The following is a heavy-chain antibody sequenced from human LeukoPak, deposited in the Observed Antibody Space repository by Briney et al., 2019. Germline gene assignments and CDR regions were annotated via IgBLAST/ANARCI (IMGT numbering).Heavy chain of an antibody. Sequence: SETLSLTCAVYGGSFSGYYWSWIRQPPGKGLEWIGEINHSGSTNYNPSLKSRVTISVDTSKNQFSLKLSSVTAAGTAVYYCARGLRYQLLYYYYGMDVWGQGTTVTVSS. D-gene: IGHD2-2*01. CDR2: INHSGST. J-gene: IGHJ6*02. CDR1: GGSFSGYY. CDR3: ARGLRYQLLYYYYGMDV. V-gene: IGHV4-34*01.